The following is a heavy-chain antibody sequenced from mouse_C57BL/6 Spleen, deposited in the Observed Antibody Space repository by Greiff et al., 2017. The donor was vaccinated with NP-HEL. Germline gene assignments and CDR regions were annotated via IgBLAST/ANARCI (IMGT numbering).Heavy chain of an antibody. Sequence: QVHVKQSGAELARPGASVKLSCKASGYTFTSYGISWVKPRTGQGLEWIGEIYPRSGNTYYNEKFKGKATLTADKSSSTAYMELRSLTSEDSAVYFCARRRSNSLAMDYWGQGTSVTVSS. J-gene: IGHJ4*01. CDR1: GYTFTSYG. D-gene: IGHD2-5*01. CDR3: ARRRSNSLAMDY. CDR2: IYPRSGNT. V-gene: IGHV1-81*01.